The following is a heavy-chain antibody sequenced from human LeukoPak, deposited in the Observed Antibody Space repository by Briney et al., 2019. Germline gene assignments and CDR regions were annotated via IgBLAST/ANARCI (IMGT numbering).Heavy chain of an antibody. Sequence: GGSLRLSCAASGFTFSNYAMGWVRQAPGKGLEWVSLITGTGGSTYHPDSVKGRSTISRDNSKSTLYLQMNSLRAEDTAVYYCAKGHQLVQLYFDYWGQGTLVTVSS. D-gene: IGHD1-1*01. V-gene: IGHV3-23*01. J-gene: IGHJ4*02. CDR2: ITGTGGST. CDR1: GFTFSNYA. CDR3: AKGHQLVQLYFDY.